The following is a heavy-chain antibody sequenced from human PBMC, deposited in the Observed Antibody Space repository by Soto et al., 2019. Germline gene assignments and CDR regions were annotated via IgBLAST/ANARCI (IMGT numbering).Heavy chain of an antibody. D-gene: IGHD3-16*01. CDR1: GFTFGDYA. V-gene: IGHV3-49*04. CDR2: IRSKAYGGTT. CDR3: TRDSLASLGKAFDI. Sequence: GGSLRLSCTASGFTFGDYAMSWVRQAPGKGLEWVGFIRSKAYGGTTEYAASVKGRFTISRDDSKSIAYLQMNSLKTEDTAVYYCTRDSLASLGKAFDIWGQGTMVTVSS. J-gene: IGHJ3*02.